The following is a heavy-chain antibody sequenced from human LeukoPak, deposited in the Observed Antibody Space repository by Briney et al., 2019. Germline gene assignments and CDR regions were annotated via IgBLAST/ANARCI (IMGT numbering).Heavy chain of an antibody. D-gene: IGHD3-3*01. Sequence: SETLSLTXTVSGGSISSYYWSWIRQPAGKGVEWIGRIYTSGSTNYNPSLKSRVTMSVDTSKNQFSLKLSSVTAADTAVYYCARDNYDFWSGTYTGRDYWGQGTLVTVSS. CDR2: IYTSGST. V-gene: IGHV4-4*07. CDR1: GGSISSYY. CDR3: ARDNYDFWSGTYTGRDY. J-gene: IGHJ4*02.